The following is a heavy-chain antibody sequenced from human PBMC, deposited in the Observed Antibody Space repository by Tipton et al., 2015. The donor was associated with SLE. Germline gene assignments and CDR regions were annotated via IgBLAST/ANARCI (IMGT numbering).Heavy chain of an antibody. CDR1: GFTFSSYG. CDR3: AKDYLQQKDYYYGMDV. CDR2: IRYDGSNK. Sequence: SLRLSCAASGFTFSSYGMHWVRQAPGKGLEWVAFIRYDGSNKYYADSVKGRFTISRDNSKNTLYLQMNSLRAEDTAVYYCAKDYLQQKDYYYGMDVWGQGTTVTVSS. J-gene: IGHJ6*02. D-gene: IGHD6-13*01. V-gene: IGHV3-30*02.